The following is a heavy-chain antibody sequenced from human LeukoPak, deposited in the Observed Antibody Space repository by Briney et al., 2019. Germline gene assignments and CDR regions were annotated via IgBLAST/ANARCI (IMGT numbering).Heavy chain of an antibody. CDR3: ARVRYYGSGSLWRGWFDP. CDR2: ISAYNGNT. D-gene: IGHD3-10*01. J-gene: IGHJ5*02. Sequence: GASVKVSCKASGYTFTSYGISWVRQAPGQGLEWMGWISAYNGNTNYAQKLQGRVTMTTDTSTSTAYMELRSLRSDDTAVYYCARVRYYGSGSLWRGWFDPWGQGTLVTVSS. CDR1: GYTFTSYG. V-gene: IGHV1-18*01.